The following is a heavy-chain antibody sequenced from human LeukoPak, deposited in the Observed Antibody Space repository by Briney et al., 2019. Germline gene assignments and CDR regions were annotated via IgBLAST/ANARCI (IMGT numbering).Heavy chain of an antibody. Sequence: PSETLSLTCAVYGGSFSGYYWSWIRQPPGKGLEWIGEINHSGSTNYNPSLKSRVTISVDTSKDQFSLKLSSVTAADTAVYYCARQKTRFYYDSSAKGRNWFDPWGQGTLVTVSS. J-gene: IGHJ5*02. D-gene: IGHD3-22*01. V-gene: IGHV4-34*01. CDR3: ARQKTRFYYDSSAKGRNWFDP. CDR1: GGSFSGYY. CDR2: INHSGST.